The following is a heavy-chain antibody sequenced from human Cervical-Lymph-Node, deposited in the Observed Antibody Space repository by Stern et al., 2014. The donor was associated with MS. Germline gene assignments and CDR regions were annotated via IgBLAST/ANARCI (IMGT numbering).Heavy chain of an antibody. J-gene: IGHJ3*02. Sequence: QVTLRESGPALVKPTQTLTLTCSFSGFSLSTSGMCVSWIRPPPGKALEWLSLLDLDDDKYYNTSLKTRLTISKDTSKNQVVLTMTNMDPVDTATYYCARSETAGSYNSAFDIWGQGTMVTVSS. CDR3: ARSETAGSYNSAFDI. CDR1: GFSLSTSGMC. D-gene: IGHD3-9*01. V-gene: IGHV2-70*01. CDR2: LDLDDDK.